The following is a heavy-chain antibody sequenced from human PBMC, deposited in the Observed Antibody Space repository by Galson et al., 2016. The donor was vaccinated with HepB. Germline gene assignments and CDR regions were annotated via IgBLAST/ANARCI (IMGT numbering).Heavy chain of an antibody. V-gene: IGHV3-21*05. D-gene: IGHD6-19*01. Sequence: SLRLSCAASGFTFNSYGMHWVRQAPGQGLEWVSYISSSSSYTNSADSLKGRFTISRDNAKNSLYLQVNSLRADDTAVYYCARGTVAGSLDYWGQGTLVIVSA. CDR1: GFTFNSYG. J-gene: IGHJ4*02. CDR3: ARGTVAGSLDY. CDR2: ISSSSSYT.